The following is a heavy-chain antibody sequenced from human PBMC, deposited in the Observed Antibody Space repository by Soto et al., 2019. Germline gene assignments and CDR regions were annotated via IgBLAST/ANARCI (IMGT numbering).Heavy chain of an antibody. CDR2: INHGGIT. CDR1: GGSFGGYF. D-gene: IGHD5-18*01. Sequence: QVQLQQWGAGLLKPSETLSLTCDVYGGSFGGYFWSWIRQPPGTGLEWIWEINHGGITNYNPSLKSRITITVDPSKNRFSLQLSSVTAADAAVYYCARQGSVTVMFYYHGMDVLGQVTSVTVSS. V-gene: IGHV4-34*02. J-gene: IGHJ6*02. CDR3: ARQGSVTVMFYYHGMDV.